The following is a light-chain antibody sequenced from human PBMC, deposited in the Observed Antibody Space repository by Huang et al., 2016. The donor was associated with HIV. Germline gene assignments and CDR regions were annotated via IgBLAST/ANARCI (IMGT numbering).Light chain of an antibody. CDR1: QSISSY. Sequence: DIQMTQSPSSLSASVGDRVTITCRASQSISSYLNWYQQKPGKAPKLLIYAASSLQRGVTSRCSGSGSGTDFTLTISSLQPEDFATYYCQQSYSTSFGGGTKVEIK. CDR2: AAS. J-gene: IGKJ4*01. V-gene: IGKV1-39*01. CDR3: QQSYSTS.